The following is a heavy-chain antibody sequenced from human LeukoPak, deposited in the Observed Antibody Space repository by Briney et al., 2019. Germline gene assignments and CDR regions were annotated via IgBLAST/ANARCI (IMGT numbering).Heavy chain of an antibody. Sequence: PGGSLRLSCAASGLSFSSYAMHWVRQAPGKGLEWVAVISYDGIEKYYGDSVKGRFTISRDNSKNTLYLQMNSLRAEDTALYYCARDGHGVPLDYWGQGTLVTVSP. J-gene: IGHJ4*02. CDR3: ARDGHGVPLDY. CDR2: ISYDGIEK. D-gene: IGHD4-17*01. V-gene: IGHV3-30-3*01. CDR1: GLSFSSYA.